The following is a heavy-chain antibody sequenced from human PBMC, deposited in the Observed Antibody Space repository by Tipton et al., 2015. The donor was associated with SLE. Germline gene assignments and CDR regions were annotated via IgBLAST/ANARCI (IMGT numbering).Heavy chain of an antibody. V-gene: IGHV4-34*01. D-gene: IGHD7-27*01. CDR3: ARDPNGGYGSFDY. Sequence: TLSLTCAVYGGSFSGYYWSWIRQPPGKGLEWIGEVNHSGSTNYNPSLKSRVTISVDTSKNQFSLQLSSVTAADTAVYYCARDPNGGYGSFDYWGQGTLVTVSS. J-gene: IGHJ4*02. CDR1: GGSFSGYY. CDR2: VNHSGST.